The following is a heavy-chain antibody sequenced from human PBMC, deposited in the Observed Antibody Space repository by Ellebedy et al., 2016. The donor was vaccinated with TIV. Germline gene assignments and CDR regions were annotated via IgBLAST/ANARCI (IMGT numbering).Heavy chain of an antibody. CDR3: ARRIAARPDYYYAMDV. V-gene: IGHV3-23*01. D-gene: IGHD6-6*01. Sequence: PGGSLRLSCVASGFAFSSYAMNWVRQAPGKGLEWVSLISDSGGNTYYADSVKGRFTISRDNSKNTLSLQMNSLRAEDTAVYYCARRIAARPDYYYAMDVWGQGTTVTVAS. CDR2: ISDSGGNT. J-gene: IGHJ6*02. CDR1: GFAFSSYA.